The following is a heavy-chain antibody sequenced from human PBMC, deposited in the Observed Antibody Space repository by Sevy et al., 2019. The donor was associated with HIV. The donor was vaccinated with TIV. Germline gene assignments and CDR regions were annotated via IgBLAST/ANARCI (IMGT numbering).Heavy chain of an antibody. D-gene: IGHD3-3*01. V-gene: IGHV3-30*03. Sequence: GGSLRLSCAASGFTFRSYGMHWVRQAPGKGLEWVAVISNDGGNQYYSDSVKGRFTISRANAKSSLYLQMNSLRVEDTAIYYCARDFTIFGVVSGIDYWGQGNLVTVSS. CDR3: ARDFTIFGVVSGIDY. CDR2: ISNDGGNQ. J-gene: IGHJ4*02. CDR1: GFTFRSYG.